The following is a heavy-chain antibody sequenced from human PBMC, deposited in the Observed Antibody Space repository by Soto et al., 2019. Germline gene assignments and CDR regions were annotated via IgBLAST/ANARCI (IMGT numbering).Heavy chain of an antibody. J-gene: IGHJ4*02. CDR1: GGSFSGNY. V-gene: IGHV4-34*01. D-gene: IGHD2-2*01. Sequence: TLSLTCAVYGGSFSGNYWSWIRQPPGKGLEWIGEINHSGSTNYNPSLKSRVTISVDTSKNQFSLKLSSVTAADTAVYYCARGSYCSRTTCYLSPFDYWGQGTLVTVSS. CDR3: ARGSYCSRTTCYLSPFDY. CDR2: INHSGST.